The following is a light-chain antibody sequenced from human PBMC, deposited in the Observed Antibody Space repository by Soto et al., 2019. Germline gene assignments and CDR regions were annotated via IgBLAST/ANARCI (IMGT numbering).Light chain of an antibody. V-gene: IGKV1-5*01. J-gene: IGKJ1*01. Sequence: DIQMTQSPSTLSASVGDRVTITCRSSQSISSWLAWYQQKPGKAPKLLIYDASSLESGVPSRFSGRGSGTEFPLTLSSLQPDDCATYYCQQYNSYSATFGHGTKVEIK. CDR1: QSISSW. CDR2: DAS. CDR3: QQYNSYSAT.